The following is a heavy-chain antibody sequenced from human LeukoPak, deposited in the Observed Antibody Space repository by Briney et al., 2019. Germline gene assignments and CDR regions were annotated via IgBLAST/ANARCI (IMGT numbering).Heavy chain of an antibody. Sequence: SETLSLTCTVSGSSITGYYWSWIRQPPGKGLEWIGYISYSGNTFYNPSLKSRVTISADTSKNQVSLKVTSVTAADTAVYYCARKVPDRSSWYDYWGQGALVTVSS. CDR1: GSSITGYY. CDR3: ARKVPDRSSWYDY. D-gene: IGHD6-13*01. CDR2: ISYSGNT. V-gene: IGHV4-59*08. J-gene: IGHJ4*02.